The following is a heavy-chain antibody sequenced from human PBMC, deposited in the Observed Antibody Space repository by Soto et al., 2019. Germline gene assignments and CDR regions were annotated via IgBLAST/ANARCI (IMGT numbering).Heavy chain of an antibody. Sequence: GESLKISCKACAYTFNDAWIGWVRQMPDKGLEWMGIVYPGDSQTRYNPSFQGQITISADKSITTAYLQWTSLKASDSAMYYCARQKGYWGQGTLVTVSS. V-gene: IGHV5-51*01. J-gene: IGHJ4*02. CDR2: VYPGDSQT. CDR3: ARQKGY. CDR1: AYTFNDAW.